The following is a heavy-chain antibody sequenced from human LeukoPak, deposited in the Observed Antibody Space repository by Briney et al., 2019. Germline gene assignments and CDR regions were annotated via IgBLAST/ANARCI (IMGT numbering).Heavy chain of an antibody. V-gene: IGHV4-59*08. CDR2: SYYSGST. CDR3: ARHPYSGGNYPFGS. Sequence: SETLSLTCSVSGGSISSYYWSWIRQPPGKGLEWIGYSYYSGSTSYSPSLKSRVTISVDTSKNQFSLKLSSVTAADTAIYYCARHPYSGGNYPFGSWGQGILVTVSS. J-gene: IGHJ4*02. CDR1: GGSISSYY. D-gene: IGHD1-26*01.